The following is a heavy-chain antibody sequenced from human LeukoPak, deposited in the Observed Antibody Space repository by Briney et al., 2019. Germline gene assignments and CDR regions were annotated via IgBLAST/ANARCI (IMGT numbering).Heavy chain of an antibody. D-gene: IGHD5-12*01. V-gene: IGHV1-18*01. J-gene: IGHJ4*02. CDR3: ARGFRKGYSGYDLYFFDY. Sequence: ASVKVSCKASGYTFTSYGISWVRQAPGQGLEWMGWISAYNGNTNYAQKLQGRVTMTTDTSTSTAYMELRSLRSDDTAVYYCARGFRKGYSGYDLYFFDYWGQGTLVTVSS. CDR1: GYTFTSYG. CDR2: ISAYNGNT.